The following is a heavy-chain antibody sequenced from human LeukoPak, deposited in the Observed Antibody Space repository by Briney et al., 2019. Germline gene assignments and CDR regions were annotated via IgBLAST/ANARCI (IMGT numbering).Heavy chain of an antibody. V-gene: IGHV4-31*03. J-gene: IGHJ6*03. CDR2: IYYSGST. Sequence: SQTLSLTCTVSGGSISSGGYYWSWIRQHPGKGLEWIGYIYYSGSTYYNPSLKSRLTLSLDTSKNQFSLKLSSVTAADTAVYYCAKAVRHQQLVMDVWGKGTTVTVSS. CDR1: GGSISSGGYY. D-gene: IGHD6-13*01. CDR3: AKAVRHQQLVMDV.